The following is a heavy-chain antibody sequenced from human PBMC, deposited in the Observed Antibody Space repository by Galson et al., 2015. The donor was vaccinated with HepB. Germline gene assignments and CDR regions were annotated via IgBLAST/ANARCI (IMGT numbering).Heavy chain of an antibody. CDR1: GFTFSSHE. V-gene: IGHV3-48*03. Sequence: SLRLSCAASGFTFSSHEMNWVRQVPGKGLEWVSYISSSGTTIYYADSVKGRFTISRDNAKNSLFLQMNSLRAEDTAFYYCARGWSYDILTGYSPGSYGMDVWGQGTTVTVSS. J-gene: IGHJ6*02. CDR3: ARGWSYDILTGYSPGSYGMDV. D-gene: IGHD3-9*01. CDR2: ISSSGTTI.